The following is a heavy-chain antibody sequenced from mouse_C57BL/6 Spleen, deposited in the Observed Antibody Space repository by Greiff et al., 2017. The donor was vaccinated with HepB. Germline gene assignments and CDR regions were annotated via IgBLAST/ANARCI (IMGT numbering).Heavy chain of an antibody. D-gene: IGHD1-1*01. J-gene: IGHJ3*01. CDR1: GYTFTSYW. V-gene: IGHV1-53*01. CDR3: ARYYGSSPAWFAY. Sequence: QVQLQQPGTELVKPGASVKLSCKASGYTFTSYWMHWVKQRPGQGLEWIGNINPSNGGTNYNEKCKSKATLTVDKSSSTAYMQLSSLTSEDSADYYCARYYGSSPAWFAYWGQGTLVTVSA. CDR2: INPSNGGT.